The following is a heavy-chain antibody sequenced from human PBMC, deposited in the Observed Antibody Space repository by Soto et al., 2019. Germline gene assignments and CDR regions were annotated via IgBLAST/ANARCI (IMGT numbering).Heavy chain of an antibody. CDR2: IYYSGST. J-gene: IGHJ3*02. Sequence: QVQLQESGPGLVKPSETLSLTCTVSGGSISSYYWSWIRQPPGKGLEWIGYIYYSGSTNYNPSLKSRVTISVDTSKNQCSLKLSSVTAADTAVYYCARGTPTIFGVVSAFDIWGQGTMVTVSS. V-gene: IGHV4-59*01. CDR1: GGSISSYY. D-gene: IGHD3-3*01. CDR3: ARGTPTIFGVVSAFDI.